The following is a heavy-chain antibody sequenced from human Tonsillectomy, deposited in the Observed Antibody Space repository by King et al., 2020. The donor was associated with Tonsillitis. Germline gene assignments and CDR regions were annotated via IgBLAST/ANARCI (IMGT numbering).Heavy chain of an antibody. J-gene: IGHJ5*02. V-gene: IGHV1-18*01. CDR1: GYTFTTYG. Sequence: HVQLVQSGAEVKEPGASVKVSCKASGYTFTTYGISWVRQAPGQGLEWMGWISAYNGNTNYAQKIRGRVTMTTDTSTSTAYMELRSLRSDDTAVYYCARDGTEYNWNYETWFDPWGQGTLVTVSS. CDR2: ISAYNGNT. CDR3: ARDGTEYNWNYETWFDP. D-gene: IGHD1-7*01.